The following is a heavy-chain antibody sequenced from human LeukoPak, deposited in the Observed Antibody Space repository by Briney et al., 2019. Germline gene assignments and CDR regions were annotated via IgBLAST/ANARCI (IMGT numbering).Heavy chain of an antibody. D-gene: IGHD1-26*01. CDR3: ASLYDIVGTTVDY. CDR2: INPNSGGT. V-gene: IGHV1-2*06. Sequence: ASVNVSCKASGYTFTVYYMHWVRQAPGQGLEWMGRINPNSGGTNYAQKFQGRVTMTRDTSISTAYMALSGLRSDDTAVYYCASLYDIVGTTVDYWGQGTLVTVSS. J-gene: IGHJ4*02. CDR1: GYTFTVYY.